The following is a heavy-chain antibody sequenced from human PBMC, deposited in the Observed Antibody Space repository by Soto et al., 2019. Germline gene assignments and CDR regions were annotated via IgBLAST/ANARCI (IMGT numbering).Heavy chain of an antibody. J-gene: IGHJ6*02. CDR1: GYTFTGYY. CDR3: ARTRIGYYSNYGMDV. CDR2: INPNSGGT. Sequence: QVQLVQSGAEVKKPGASVKVSCKASGYTFTGYYMHWVRQAPGQGLEWMGWINPNSGGTNYAQKFQGWVTMTRDTSISTAYMELSRLRSDDTAVYYCARTRIGYYSNYGMDVWGQGTTVTVSS. D-gene: IGHD2-15*01. V-gene: IGHV1-2*04.